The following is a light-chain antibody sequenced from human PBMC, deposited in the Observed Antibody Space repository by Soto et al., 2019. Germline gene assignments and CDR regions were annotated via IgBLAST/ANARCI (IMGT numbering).Light chain of an antibody. CDR2: GAS. Sequence: EIVLTQSPGTLSLSPGERATLSCRASQSVKNSQLAWYQQKPGQAPRLLIYGASSRAIGIPDRFSGRGSGTDFTLTINRLEPEDVAVYYCHQYGSAPRTFGQGTKVDIK. CDR1: QSVKNSQ. J-gene: IGKJ1*01. CDR3: HQYGSAPRT. V-gene: IGKV3-20*01.